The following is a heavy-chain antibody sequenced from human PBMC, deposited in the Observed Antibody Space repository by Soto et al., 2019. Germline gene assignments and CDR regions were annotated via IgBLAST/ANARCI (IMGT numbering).Heavy chain of an antibody. V-gene: IGHV1-69*01. J-gene: IGHJ4*02. D-gene: IGHD6-13*01. CDR2: IIPYYNTL. CDR3: ASGASRWYPYFFDS. Sequence: QAQVVQSGAEVRKPGSSVKLSCKASEGTFNSYAIAWVRQAPGQGLEWMGGIIPYYNTLNYAQKFQDRVTITAVVSTNTVYMELSSLRSDDTAVYFCASGASRWYPYFFDSWAQGTLVTVSS. CDR1: EGTFNSYA.